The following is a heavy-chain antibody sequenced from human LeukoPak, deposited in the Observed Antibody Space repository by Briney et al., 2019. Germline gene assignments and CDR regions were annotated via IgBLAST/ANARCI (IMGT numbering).Heavy chain of an antibody. J-gene: IGHJ4*02. CDR1: GFTFDSFA. CDR3: AKEAAYNGYDFAY. CDR2: ISGTGGST. Sequence: PGGSLRLSCAASGFTFDSFAMSWVRQASGKGLEWVSCISGTGGSTYYADSVKGRVSISRDNSKKILYVQMDSLRPEDTALYYCAKEAAYNGYDFAYWGQGAQVTVSA. V-gene: IGHV3-23*01. D-gene: IGHD5-12*01.